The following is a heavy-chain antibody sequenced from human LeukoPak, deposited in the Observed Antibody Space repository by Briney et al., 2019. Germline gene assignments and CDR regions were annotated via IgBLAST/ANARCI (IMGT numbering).Heavy chain of an antibody. CDR3: ARHPLYSSGWWDYYMDV. J-gene: IGHJ6*03. Sequence: PSETLSLTCAVYDGSFSGYYWSWIRQPPGKGLEWIGEINHSGSTNYNPSLKSRVTISVDTSKNQFSLKLSSVTAADTAVYYCARHPLYSSGWWDYYMDVWGKGTTVTISS. CDR1: DGSFSGYY. CDR2: INHSGST. D-gene: IGHD6-19*01. V-gene: IGHV4-34*01.